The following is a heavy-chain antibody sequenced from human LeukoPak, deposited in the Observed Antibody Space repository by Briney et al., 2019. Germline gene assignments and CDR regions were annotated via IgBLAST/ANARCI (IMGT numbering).Heavy chain of an antibody. Sequence: GGSLRLSCAASGFTFDDYGMSWVRQAPGKGLEWVATIKPDGSEKYYVDSVKGRFTISRDNAKRSLYLQMDSLRAEDTAVYYCARDASAYYWGQGTLVTVSS. J-gene: IGHJ4*02. CDR2: IKPDGSEK. CDR3: ARDASAYY. CDR1: GFTFDDYG. V-gene: IGHV3-7*01. D-gene: IGHD3-3*01.